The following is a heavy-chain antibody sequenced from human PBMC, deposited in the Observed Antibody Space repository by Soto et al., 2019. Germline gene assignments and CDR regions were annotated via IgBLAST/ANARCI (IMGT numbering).Heavy chain of an antibody. D-gene: IGHD3-9*01. Sequence: SETLSLTCTVSGGSISGYYWSWIRQPPGKGLEWIGYIYYSGSTNYNPSLKSRVTISVDTSKNQFSLKLSSVTAADTAVYYCARRARLTGYSYYFDYWGQGTLVTVSS. CDR3: ARRARLTGYSYYFDY. J-gene: IGHJ4*02. CDR2: IYYSGST. V-gene: IGHV4-59*12. CDR1: GGSISGYY.